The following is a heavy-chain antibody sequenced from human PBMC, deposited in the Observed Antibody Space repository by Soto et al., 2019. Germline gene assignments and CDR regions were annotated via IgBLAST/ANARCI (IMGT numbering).Heavy chain of an antibody. V-gene: IGHV4-59*01. CDR3: GRWGRTETIALDAFGI. CDR2: ISHSGNT. J-gene: IGHJ3*02. CDR1: GGSINNYH. Sequence: SETLFLTCTVSGGSINNYHWNWIRQPPGKGLEWIGFISHSGNTRYSPSLQSRVAMSVDTSKNQLSLKLTSGTVAETGLYYCGRWGRTETIALDAFGIWGQGTMVTV. D-gene: IGHD1-1*01.